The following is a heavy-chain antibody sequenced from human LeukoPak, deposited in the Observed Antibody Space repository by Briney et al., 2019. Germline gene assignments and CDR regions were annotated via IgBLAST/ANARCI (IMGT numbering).Heavy chain of an antibody. J-gene: IGHJ5*02. V-gene: IGHV4-31*03. CDR3: ASRITMSGLDP. D-gene: IGHD3-22*01. CDR1: GDSIISSPYY. CDR2: IYYSGST. Sequence: SETLSLTCTVSGDSIISSPYYWGWIRQPPGKGLEWIGYIYYSGSTYYNPSLKSRVTISVDTSKNQFSLKLSSVTAADTAVYYCASRITMSGLDPWGQGTLVTVSS.